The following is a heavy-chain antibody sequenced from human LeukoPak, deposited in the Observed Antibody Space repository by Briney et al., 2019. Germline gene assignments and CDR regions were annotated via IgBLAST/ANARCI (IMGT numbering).Heavy chain of an antibody. J-gene: IGHJ4*02. D-gene: IGHD3-22*01. CDR2: IIPIFGTA. V-gene: IGHV1-69*01. Sequence: SVKVSCKASGGTFSSYAISWVRQAPGQGLEWMGGIIPIFGTANYAQKFQGRVTITADESTSTAYMELSSLRSDDTAVYYCARDSIVVGSIDYWGQGTLVTVSS. CDR3: ARDSIVVGSIDY. CDR1: GGTFSSYA.